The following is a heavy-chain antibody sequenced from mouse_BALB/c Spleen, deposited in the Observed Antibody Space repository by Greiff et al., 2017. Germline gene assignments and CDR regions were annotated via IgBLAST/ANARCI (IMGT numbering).Heavy chain of an antibody. J-gene: IGHJ2*01. V-gene: IGHV5-17*02. CDR3: AREGTDYFDY. CDR1: GFTFSSFG. Sequence: EVQVVESGGGLVQPGGSRKLSCAASGFTFSSFGMHWVRQAPEKGLEWVAYISSGSSTIYYADTVKGRFTISRDNPKNTLFLQMTSLRSEDTAMYYCAREGTDYFDYWGQGTTLTVSS. D-gene: IGHD3-1*01. CDR2: ISSGSSTI.